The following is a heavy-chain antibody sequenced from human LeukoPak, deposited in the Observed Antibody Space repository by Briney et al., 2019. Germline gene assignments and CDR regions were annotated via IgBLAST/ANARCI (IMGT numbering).Heavy chain of an antibody. J-gene: IGHJ4*02. V-gene: IGHV1-2*02. CDR2: INPNSGGT. D-gene: IGHD3-10*01. CDR1: GYTFTGYY. Sequence: ASVKVFCKASGYTFTGYYMHWVRQAPGQGLERMGWINPNSGGTNYAQKFQGRVTMTRDTSISTAYMELSRLRSDDTAVYYCARTRWVRGLEHFDYWGQGTLVTVSS. CDR3: ARTRWVRGLEHFDY.